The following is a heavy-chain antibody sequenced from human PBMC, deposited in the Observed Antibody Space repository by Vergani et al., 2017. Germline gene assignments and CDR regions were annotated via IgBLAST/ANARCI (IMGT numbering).Heavy chain of an antibody. D-gene: IGHD3-16*02. CDR2: IIPIFGTA. CDR1: GGTFSSYA. J-gene: IGHJ3*02. CDR3: ARDYYVWGSYRRVHQIRNAFDI. Sequence: QVQLVQSGAEVKKPGSSVKVSCKASGGTFSSYAISWVRQAPGQGLEWMGGIIPIFGTANYAQKFQGRVTITADKSTSTAYMELSSLRSEDTAVYYCARDYYVWGSYRRVHQIRNAFDIWGQGTMVTVSS. V-gene: IGHV1-69*06.